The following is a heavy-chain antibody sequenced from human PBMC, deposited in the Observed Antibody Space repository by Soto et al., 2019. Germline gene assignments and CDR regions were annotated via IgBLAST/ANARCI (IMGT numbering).Heavy chain of an antibody. V-gene: IGHV3-23*01. CDR3: AKTHRATRLVTRYWYLDL. J-gene: IGHJ2*01. CDR2: LSGGGGST. Sequence: PGGSLRLSCAASGFTFGAFAMAWVRQRPGNGLEWVSSLSGGGGSTYYNNSVRGRFTISRDNSNSTLFLQMNNLRAEDTAVYFCAKTHRATRLVTRYWYLDLWGRGPLVTVYS. CDR1: GFTFGAFA. D-gene: IGHD3-9*01.